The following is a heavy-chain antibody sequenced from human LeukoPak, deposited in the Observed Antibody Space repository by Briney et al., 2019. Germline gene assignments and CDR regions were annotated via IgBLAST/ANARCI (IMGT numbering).Heavy chain of an antibody. J-gene: IGHJ4*02. CDR3: ARRESTGYYHPFDY. D-gene: IGHD3-22*01. V-gene: IGHV5-51*01. CDR1: GYSFTSYW. Sequence: GESLKISCKGSGYSFTSYWIGWVRQMPGKGLEWMGIIYPGDSDTRYSPSFQGQVTMSADNSISTAYLQWSSLKASDTAIYYCARRESTGYYHPFDYWGQGTLVNVSS. CDR2: IYPGDSDT.